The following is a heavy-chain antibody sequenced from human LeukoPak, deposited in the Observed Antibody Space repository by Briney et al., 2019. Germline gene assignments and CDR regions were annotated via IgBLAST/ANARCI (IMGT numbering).Heavy chain of an antibody. V-gene: IGHV3-9*01. Sequence: GRSLRLSCAASGFTFDDYAMHWVRQAPGKGLEWVSSISWNSGNIDYADSVKGRFTISRDNAKNSLYLQMNSLRAEDTAVYYCARVALVSGPSYGSESEAADYWGQGTLVTVSS. J-gene: IGHJ4*02. CDR3: ARVALVSGPSYGSESEAADY. D-gene: IGHD3-10*01. CDR2: ISWNSGNI. CDR1: GFTFDDYA.